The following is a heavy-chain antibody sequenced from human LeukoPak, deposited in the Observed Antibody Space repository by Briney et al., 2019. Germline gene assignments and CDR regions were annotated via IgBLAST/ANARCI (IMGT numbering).Heavy chain of an antibody. CDR2: INDSGST. CDR3: AREPRFTMVRGVIITDNY. Sequence: PSETLSLTCAVYGGSFSGHYWSWIRQPPGKGLEWIGEINDSGSTNYNPSLKSRVTISVDTSKNQFSLKLSSVTAADTAVYYCAREPRFTMVRGVIITDNYWGQGTLVTVSS. J-gene: IGHJ4*02. CDR1: GGSFSGHY. D-gene: IGHD3-10*01. V-gene: IGHV4-34*01.